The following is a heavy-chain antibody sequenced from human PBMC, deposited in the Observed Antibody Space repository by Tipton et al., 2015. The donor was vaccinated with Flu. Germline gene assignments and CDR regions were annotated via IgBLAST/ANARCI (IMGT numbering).Heavy chain of an antibody. Sequence: LSLTCTVSGDSIGSYYWSWIRQPAGKGLEWLGRIYTSGSTNYNPSLKSRVTMSGDTSKNQFSLKLSSVTAADTAVYYCARGPCSGGNCYVKGAFDIWGQGTMVTVSS. CDR2: IYTSGST. CDR3: ARGPCSGGNCYVKGAFDI. D-gene: IGHD2-15*01. J-gene: IGHJ3*02. CDR1: GDSIGSYY. V-gene: IGHV4-4*07.